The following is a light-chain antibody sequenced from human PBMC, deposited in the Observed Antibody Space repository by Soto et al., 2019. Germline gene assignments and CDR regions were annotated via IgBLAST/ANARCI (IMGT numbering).Light chain of an antibody. CDR3: QQYNTFLFT. CDR1: QSVSNN. CDR2: GAS. J-gene: IGKJ3*01. V-gene: IGKV3-15*01. Sequence: EMVMTQSPATLSVSPGGRATLSCRASQSVSNNLAWYQQKPGQAPRLLIYGASTRASGVPARFSGSGSGTEFTLTFSSLQSDDFAVYDCQQYNTFLFTFGPGTKVDI.